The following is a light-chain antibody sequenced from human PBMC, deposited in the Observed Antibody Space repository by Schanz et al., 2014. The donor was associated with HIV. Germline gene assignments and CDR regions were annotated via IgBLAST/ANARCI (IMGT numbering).Light chain of an antibody. CDR1: QSLDRW. CDR2: AAS. V-gene: IGKV1-12*01. J-gene: IGKJ4*01. Sequence: DIQMTQSPSTLSASVGDRVTITCRAGQSLDRWLAWYQQKPGKAPKLLISAASSLQSGVPPRFSGSGSGTDFTLTISSLQPEDFATYFCQQTNSFPLTFGGGTKVEIK. CDR3: QQTNSFPLT.